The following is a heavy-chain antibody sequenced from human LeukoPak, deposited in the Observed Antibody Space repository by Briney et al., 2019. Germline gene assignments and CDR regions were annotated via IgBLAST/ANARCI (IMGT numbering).Heavy chain of an antibody. CDR3: ARAYCSSTSCYEELDY. CDR1: GGSISSYY. J-gene: IGHJ4*02. V-gene: IGHV4-4*07. D-gene: IGHD2-2*01. CDR2: IYTSGST. Sequence: SETLSLTCTVSGGSISSYYWSWIRQPAGKGLEWIGRIYTSGSTNYNPSLKSRVTMSVDTSKNQFSLKLSSVTAADTAVYYCARAYCSSTSCYEELDYWGQGTLVTVSS.